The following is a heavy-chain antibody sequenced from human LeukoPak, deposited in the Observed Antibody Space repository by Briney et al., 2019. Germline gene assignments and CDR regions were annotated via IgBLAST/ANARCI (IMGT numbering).Heavy chain of an antibody. D-gene: IGHD3-22*01. V-gene: IGHV4-38-2*02. CDR3: ARDRGDYYDSSGAFDY. CDR2: IYHSGST. CDR1: GYSISSGYY. J-gene: IGHJ4*02. Sequence: PSETLSLTCTVSGYSISSGYYWGWIRQPPGKGLEWIGSIYHSGSTYYNPSLKSRVTISVDTSKNQFSLKLSSVTAADTAVYYCARDRGDYYDSSGAFDYWGQGTLVTVSS.